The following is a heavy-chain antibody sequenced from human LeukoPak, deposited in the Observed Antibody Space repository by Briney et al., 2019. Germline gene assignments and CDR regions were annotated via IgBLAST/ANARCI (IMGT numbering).Heavy chain of an antibody. D-gene: IGHD3-22*01. CDR3: AKLRGLVVIRNPIDY. V-gene: IGHV3-30-3*02. J-gene: IGHJ4*02. CDR2: ISYDGSNK. Sequence: GGSLRLSCAASDFTFSNYGMHWVRQAPGKGLEWVALISYDGSNKDYADSVKGRFTISRDNSKNTLYLQMNSLRAEDTAVYYCAKLRGLVVIRNPIDYWGQGTLVTVSS. CDR1: DFTFSNYG.